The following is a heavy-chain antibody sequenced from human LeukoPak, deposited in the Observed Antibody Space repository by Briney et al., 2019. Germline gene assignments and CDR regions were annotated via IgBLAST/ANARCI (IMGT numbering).Heavy chain of an antibody. V-gene: IGHV3-74*01. CDR2: INSDGSST. CDR3: AELGITMIGGV. D-gene: IGHD3-10*02. J-gene: IGHJ6*04. CDR1: RFTFSTYW. Sequence: GGSLRLSCAASRFTFSTYWMHWVRQAPGKGLVWVSRINSDGSSTGYADSVKGRFTISRDNAKNSLYLQMNSLRAEDTAVYYCAELGITMIGGVWGKGTTVTVSS.